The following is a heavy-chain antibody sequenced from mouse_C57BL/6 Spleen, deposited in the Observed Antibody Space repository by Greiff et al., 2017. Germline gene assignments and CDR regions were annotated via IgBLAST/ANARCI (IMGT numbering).Heavy chain of an antibody. CDR3: AKNGVDGSSFYAMDY. D-gene: IGHD1-1*01. CDR1: GFSLTSYG. J-gene: IGHJ4*01. Sequence: QVQLQQSGPGLVQPSQSLSITCTVSGFSLTSYGVHWVRQSPGKGLEWLGVIWRGGSTDYNAAFMSRLSITKDNSKSQVFFKMNSLQADDTAIYDCAKNGVDGSSFYAMDYWGQGTSVTVSS. CDR2: IWRGGST. V-gene: IGHV2-5*01.